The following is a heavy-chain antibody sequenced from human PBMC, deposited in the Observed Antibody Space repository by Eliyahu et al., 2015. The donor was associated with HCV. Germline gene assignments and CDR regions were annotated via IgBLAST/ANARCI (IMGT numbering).Heavy chain of an antibody. CDR1: GGSISXXGYY. CDR3: ARDPKLVDAFDI. J-gene: IGHJ3*02. CDR2: IYYSGST. Sequence: QVQLQESGPGLVKPSQTLSLPCTVXGGSISXXGYYWSWIRQHPGKGLEWIGYIYYSGSTYYNPSLKSRVTISVDTSKNQFSLKLSSVTAADTAVYYCARDPKLVDAFDIWGQGTMVTVSS. D-gene: IGHD3-10*01. V-gene: IGHV4-31*03.